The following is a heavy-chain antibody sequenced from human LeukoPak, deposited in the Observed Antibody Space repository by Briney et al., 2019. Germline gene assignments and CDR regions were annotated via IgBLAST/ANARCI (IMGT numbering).Heavy chain of an antibody. CDR1: GGAIRSSSYY. CDR3: ARASYYFDY. D-gene: IGHD3-10*01. V-gene: IGHV3-11*04. CDR2: LSTSGSTT. Sequence: LSLTCTVSGGAIRSSSYYWGWIRQAPGKGLEWFSYLSTSGSTTYYAGSVKGRFTISRDNAKNSLYLQMNSLRVEDTAVYYCARASYYFDYWGQGTLVTVSS. J-gene: IGHJ4*02.